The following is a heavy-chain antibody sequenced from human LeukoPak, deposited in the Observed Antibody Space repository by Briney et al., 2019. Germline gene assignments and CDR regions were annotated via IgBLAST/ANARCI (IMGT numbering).Heavy chain of an antibody. CDR3: ARHSSYGHFDY. CDR2: IYYSGST. V-gene: IGHV4-59*08. J-gene: IGHJ4*02. CDR1: GGAISGFY. Sequence: SETLSLTCTVSGGAISGFYGSWIRQPPGQGLEWIGDIYYSGSTNYNPPLKSRVTISVDASKNQFSLKLSSVTAADTAIYYCARHSSYGHFDYWGQGTLVTVSS. D-gene: IGHD3-10*01.